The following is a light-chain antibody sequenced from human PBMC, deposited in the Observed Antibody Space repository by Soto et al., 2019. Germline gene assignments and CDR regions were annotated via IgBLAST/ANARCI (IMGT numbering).Light chain of an antibody. J-gene: IGKJ4*01. Sequence: EFVLTQSPGTLSLSPVESATLSCRASQTVRNNYLAWYQQKPGQAPRLLIYDASSRATGIPDRFSGGGSGTDFTLTISRLEPEDFAVYYCQQFSSYPLTFGGGTKVDIK. CDR1: QTVRNNY. CDR2: DAS. CDR3: QQFSSYPLT. V-gene: IGKV3-20*01.